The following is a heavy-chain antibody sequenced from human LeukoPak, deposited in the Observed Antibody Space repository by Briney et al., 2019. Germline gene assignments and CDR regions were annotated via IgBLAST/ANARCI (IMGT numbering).Heavy chain of an antibody. Sequence: PGGSLRLSCAASGFTFSSYAMSWVRQAPGKGLELVSAISGSGGSTYYADSVKGRFTISRDNSKNTLYLQMNSLRAEDTAVYYCAKDTIAAAGTRWFDPWGQGTLVTVSS. CDR3: AKDTIAAAGTRWFDP. CDR2: ISGSGGST. CDR1: GFTFSSYA. J-gene: IGHJ5*02. D-gene: IGHD6-13*01. V-gene: IGHV3-23*01.